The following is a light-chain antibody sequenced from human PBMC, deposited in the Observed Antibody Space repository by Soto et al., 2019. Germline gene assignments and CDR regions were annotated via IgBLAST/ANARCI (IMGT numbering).Light chain of an antibody. CDR2: EVT. CDR3: SSYAGSNNLV. V-gene: IGLV2-8*01. J-gene: IGLJ2*01. Sequence: QSALTQSPSASGSPGQSVTISCTGTSSDVGGYHYVSWYQQHPGKAPKLMIHEVTKRPSGVPDRFSGSKSGNTASLTVSGLQGEDEADYYCSSYAGSNNLVFGGGTKLTVL. CDR1: SSDVGGYHY.